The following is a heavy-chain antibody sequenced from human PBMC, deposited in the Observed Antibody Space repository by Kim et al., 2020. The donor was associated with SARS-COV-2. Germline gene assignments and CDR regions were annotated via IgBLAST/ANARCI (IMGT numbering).Heavy chain of an antibody. Sequence: GGSLRLSCAASGFTFSSYGMHWVRQAPGKGLEWVAVIWYDGSNKYYADSVKGRFTISRDNSKNTLYLQMNSLRAEDTAVYYCAKEIVEYYDILTGYSPFDYWGQGTLVTVSS. D-gene: IGHD3-9*01. CDR3: AKEIVEYYDILTGYSPFDY. CDR1: GFTFSSYG. V-gene: IGHV3-33*06. CDR2: IWYDGSNK. J-gene: IGHJ4*02.